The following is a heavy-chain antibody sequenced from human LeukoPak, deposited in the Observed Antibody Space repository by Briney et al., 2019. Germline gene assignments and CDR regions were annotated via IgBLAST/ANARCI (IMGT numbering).Heavy chain of an antibody. CDR3: ARSTGSRCSGGSCYPFIYYYYYYMDV. D-gene: IGHD2-15*01. CDR2: IYYSGST. CDR1: GGSISSYY. Sequence: PSETLSLTCTVSGGSISSYYWSWIRQPPGKGLAWIGYIYYSGSTNYNHSLKSRVTISVDTSKNQFSLKLSSVTAADTAVYYCARSTGSRCSGGSCYPFIYYYYYYMDVWGKGTTVTISS. J-gene: IGHJ6*03. V-gene: IGHV4-59*01.